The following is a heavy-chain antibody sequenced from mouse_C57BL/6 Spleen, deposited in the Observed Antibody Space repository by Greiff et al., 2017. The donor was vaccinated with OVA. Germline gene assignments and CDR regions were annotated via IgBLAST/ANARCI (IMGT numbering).Heavy chain of an antibody. Sequence: QVQLQQPGAELVKPGASVKLSCKASGYTFTSYWMHWVKQRPGRGLEWIGRIDPNSGGTKYNEKFKSKATLTVDKPSSTAYMQLSSLTSEDSAVYYCARSDADGDYSNLYWYFDVWGTGTTVTVSS. J-gene: IGHJ1*03. CDR1: GYTFTSYW. CDR2: IDPNSGGT. D-gene: IGHD2-5*01. CDR3: ARSDADGDYSNLYWYFDV. V-gene: IGHV1-72*01.